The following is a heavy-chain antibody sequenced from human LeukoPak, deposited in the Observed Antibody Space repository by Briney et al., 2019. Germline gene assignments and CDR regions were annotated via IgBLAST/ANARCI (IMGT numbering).Heavy chain of an antibody. D-gene: IGHD3-9*01. CDR3: ARGWQYYDILTGYQRPNWFDP. J-gene: IGHJ5*02. CDR1: GYTFTGYY. Sequence: ASVKVSCKASGYTFTGYYMHWVRQAPGQGLEWMGWINPNSGGTNYAQKFQGRVTMTRDTSISTAYMELSRLRSDDTAVYYCARGWQYYDILTGYQRPNWFDPWGQGTLVTVSS. CDR2: INPNSGGT. V-gene: IGHV1-2*02.